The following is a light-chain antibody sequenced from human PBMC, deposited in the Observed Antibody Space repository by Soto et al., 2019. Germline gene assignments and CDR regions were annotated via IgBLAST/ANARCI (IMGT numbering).Light chain of an antibody. CDR3: VLFYSGPRV. V-gene: IGLV7-46*01. CDR1: TGAGTSSNY. CDR2: NTN. Sequence: QAVVTQEPSLTVSPGGTVTLNYGSSTGAGTSSNYPYWFQKRPGQAPRTLIYNTNNKHSWTPARFSGSLLGGKAALTLSGAQPEDEADYSCVLFYSGPRVFGGGTKLTVL. J-gene: IGLJ2*01.